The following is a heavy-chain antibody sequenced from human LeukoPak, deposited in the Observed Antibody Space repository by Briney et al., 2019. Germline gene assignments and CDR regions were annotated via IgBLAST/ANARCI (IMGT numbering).Heavy chain of an antibody. CDR3: AREIGGGHHYFEH. J-gene: IGHJ4*02. CDR1: GFTVSSST. Sequence: GGSLRLSCAGSGFTVSSSTMSWVRQAPGKGLEWVSNFYSDALDGITNYADSVKGRFTISRDNSQNTLYLQMNSLKVEDTATYYCAREIGGGHHYFEHWGQGTVVTVSS. D-gene: IGHD1-26*01. V-gene: IGHV3-53*01. CDR2: FYSDALDGIT.